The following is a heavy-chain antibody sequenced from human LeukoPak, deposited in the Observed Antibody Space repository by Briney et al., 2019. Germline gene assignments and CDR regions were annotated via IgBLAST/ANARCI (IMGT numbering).Heavy chain of an antibody. V-gene: IGHV7-4-1*02. D-gene: IGHD1-26*01. CDR2: INTNTGNP. Sequence: ASVKVSCKASGYSFMSYHISWVRQAPGQGLEWMGWINTNTGNPTYAQGFTGRFVFSLDTLVSTAYLQISRLKPEDTAVYYCARVPFVVVGTTGNWFDPWGQGTLVTVSS. CDR1: GYSFMSYH. J-gene: IGHJ5*02. CDR3: ARVPFVVVGTTGNWFDP.